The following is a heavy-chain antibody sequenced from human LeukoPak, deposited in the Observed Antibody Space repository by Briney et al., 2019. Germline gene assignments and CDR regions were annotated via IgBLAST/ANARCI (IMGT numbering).Heavy chain of an antibody. J-gene: IGHJ5*02. V-gene: IGHV3-21*01. CDR1: GFTFSSYS. CDR3: ARPFLHDYGEYWEDWFDP. D-gene: IGHD4-17*01. Sequence: GGSLRLSCAASGFTFSSYSMNWVRQAPGKGLEWVSSISSSSSYIYYADSVKGRFTISRDNAKNSLYLQMNSLRAEDTAVYYCARPFLHDYGEYWEDWFDPWGQGTLVTVSS. CDR2: ISSSSSYI.